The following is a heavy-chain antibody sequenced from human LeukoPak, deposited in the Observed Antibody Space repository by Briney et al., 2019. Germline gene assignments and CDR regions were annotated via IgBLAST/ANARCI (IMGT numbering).Heavy chain of an antibody. Sequence: SVKVSCKASGGTFSSYAISWVRQAPGQGLEWMGGIIPMYGTPNYAQKFQGRVTITADKSTSTAYMELSSLRYEDTAVYYCARAHDSSGFQAYWGHGTLVTVSS. CDR2: IIPMYGTP. CDR3: ARAHDSSGFQAY. D-gene: IGHD3-22*01. J-gene: IGHJ4*01. CDR1: GGTFSSYA. V-gene: IGHV1-69*06.